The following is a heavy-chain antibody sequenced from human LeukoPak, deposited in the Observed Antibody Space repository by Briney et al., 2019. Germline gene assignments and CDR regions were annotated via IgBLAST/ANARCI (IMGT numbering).Heavy chain of an antibody. D-gene: IGHD1-26*01. J-gene: IGHJ4*02. CDR2: IWYDGSNK. V-gene: IGHV3-33*01. Sequence: PGRSLRLSCAVSGFTFSSYGMHWVRQAPGKGLEWVAVIWYDGSNKYYADSVKGRFTISRDNSKNTLYLQMNSLGAEDTAVYYCASGGSYYFDYWGQGTLVTVSS. CDR3: ASGGSYYFDY. CDR1: GFTFSSYG.